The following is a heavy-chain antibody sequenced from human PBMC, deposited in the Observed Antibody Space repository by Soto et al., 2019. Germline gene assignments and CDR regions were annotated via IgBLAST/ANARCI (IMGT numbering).Heavy chain of an antibody. CDR1: GFIFSNYA. CDR3: IQTIRY. CDR2: ISGSGGST. J-gene: IGHJ4*02. V-gene: IGHV3-23*01. D-gene: IGHD3-3*02. Sequence: EVQLLESGGGLVQPGGSLRLSCAASGFIFSNYAMNWVRQAPGKGLEWVSAISGSGGSTYYAGSVEGRFTISRDNSKKTLYLQMNSLRAEDTAIYYCIQTIRYLGQGTLVTVSS.